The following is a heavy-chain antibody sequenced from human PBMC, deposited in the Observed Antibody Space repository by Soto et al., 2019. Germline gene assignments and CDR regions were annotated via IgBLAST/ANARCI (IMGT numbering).Heavy chain of an antibody. V-gene: IGHV3-23*01. Sequence: GGSLRLSCAASGFTFSSYAMSWVRQAPGKGLEWVSAISGSGGSTYYADSVKGRFTISRDNSKNTLYLQMNSLRAEDTAVYYCAKGGCSSTSCYRGYYYYMDVWGKGTTVTVSS. J-gene: IGHJ6*03. CDR2: ISGSGGST. CDR3: AKGGCSSTSCYRGYYYYMDV. D-gene: IGHD2-2*01. CDR1: GFTFSSYA.